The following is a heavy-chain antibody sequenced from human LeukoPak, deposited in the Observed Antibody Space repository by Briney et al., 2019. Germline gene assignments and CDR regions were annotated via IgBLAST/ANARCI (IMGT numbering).Heavy chain of an antibody. CDR2: IYYSGST. D-gene: IGHD3-16*02. CDR1: GGSISSSSYY. CDR3: ARSHDYVWGSYRSFWFDP. V-gene: IGHV4-39*07. J-gene: IGHJ5*02. Sequence: SETLSLTCTVSGGSISSSSYYWGWIRQPPGKGLEWIGSIYYSGSTYYNPSLKSRVTISVDTSKNQFSLKLSSVTAADTAVYYCARSHDYVWGSYRSFWFDPWGQGTLVTVSS.